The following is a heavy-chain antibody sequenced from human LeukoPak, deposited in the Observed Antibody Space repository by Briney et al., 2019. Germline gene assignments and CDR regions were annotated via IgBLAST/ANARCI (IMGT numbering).Heavy chain of an antibody. J-gene: IGHJ4*02. Sequence: PGGSLRLSCSASGFTFSSYAMHWVRQAPGKGLEYVSAISSNGGSTYYADSVKGRFTMSRDNAKNSLYLQMNNLRDEDTAVYYCARVAEIQLWLRSAFDYWGQGTLVTVSS. CDR1: GFTFSSYA. V-gene: IGHV3-64*04. CDR3: ARVAEIQLWLRSAFDY. CDR2: ISSNGGST. D-gene: IGHD5-18*01.